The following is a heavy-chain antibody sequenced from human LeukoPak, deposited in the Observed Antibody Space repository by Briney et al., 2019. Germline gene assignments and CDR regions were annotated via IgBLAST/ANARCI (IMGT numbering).Heavy chain of an antibody. CDR1: GYTFTGYY. V-gene: IGHV1-2*02. CDR3: ARDLVVDCSGGSCYPSYFDY. Sequence: ASVKVSCKASGYTFTGYYMHWVRQAPGQGLEWMGWINPNSGGTNYAQKFQGRVTMTRDTSISTAYMELSRLRSDDTAVYYCARDLVVDCSGGSCYPSYFDYWGQGTLVTVSP. D-gene: IGHD2-15*01. J-gene: IGHJ4*02. CDR2: INPNSGGT.